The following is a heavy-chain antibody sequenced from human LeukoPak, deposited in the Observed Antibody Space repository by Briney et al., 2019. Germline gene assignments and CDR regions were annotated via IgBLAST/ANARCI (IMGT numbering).Heavy chain of an antibody. CDR3: ARRDILTGYYFLDY. J-gene: IGHJ4*02. V-gene: IGHV1-8*03. Sequence: ASVKVSCKASGYTFTSYDINWVRRATGQGLEWMGWMNPNSGNTGYAQKFQGRVTITRNTSISTAYMELSSLRSEDTAVYYCARRDILTGYYFLDYWGQGTLVTVSS. CDR2: MNPNSGNT. CDR1: GYTFTSYD. D-gene: IGHD3-9*01.